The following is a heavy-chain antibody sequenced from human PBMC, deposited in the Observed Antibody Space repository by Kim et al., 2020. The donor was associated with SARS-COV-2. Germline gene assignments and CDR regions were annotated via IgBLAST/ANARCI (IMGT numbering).Heavy chain of an antibody. V-gene: IGHV4-31*02. D-gene: IGHD3-10*01. J-gene: IGHJ2*01. Sequence: NPALKSRVTMSVDTSKTQFSLKLSSVTAADTAVYYCARRPETMVWYFDLWGRGTLVTVSS. CDR3: ARRPETMVWYFDL.